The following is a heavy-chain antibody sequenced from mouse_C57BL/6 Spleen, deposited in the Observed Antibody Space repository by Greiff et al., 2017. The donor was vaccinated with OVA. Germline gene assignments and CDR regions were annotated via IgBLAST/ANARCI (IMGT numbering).Heavy chain of an antibody. Sequence: QVQLKESGPELVKPGASVKISCKASGYAFSSSWMNWVKQRPGKGLEWIGRIYPGDGDTNYNGKFKGKATLTADKSSSTAYMQLSSLTSEDSAVYFCAMWDYDGGFAYWGQGTLVTVSA. V-gene: IGHV1-82*01. CDR2: IYPGDGDT. D-gene: IGHD2-4*01. CDR1: GYAFSSSW. CDR3: AMWDYDGGFAY. J-gene: IGHJ3*01.